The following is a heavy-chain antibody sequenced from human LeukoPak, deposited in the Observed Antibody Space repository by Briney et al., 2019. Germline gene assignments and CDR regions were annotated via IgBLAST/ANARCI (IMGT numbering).Heavy chain of an antibody. D-gene: IGHD2-8*01. V-gene: IGHV4-59*01. CDR3: ARGMVSPDAFDI. CDR2: ICNSGST. CDR1: GGSISSYY. J-gene: IGHJ3*02. Sequence: PSETLSLTCTVSGGSISSYYWSCIRQPPGKGLEWIGYICNSGSTNYNPSLRSRVSISVDTSKNQFSLKLSSVTAADTAVYYCARGMVSPDAFDIWGHGTMVTVSS.